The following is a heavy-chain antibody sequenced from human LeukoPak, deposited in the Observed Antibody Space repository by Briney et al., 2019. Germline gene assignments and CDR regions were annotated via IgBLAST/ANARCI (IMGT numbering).Heavy chain of an antibody. Sequence: SETLSLTCTVSGGSISSYYWSWIRQPPGKGLEWIGYIYYSGSTNYNPSLKSRVTISVDTSKNQFSLKLSSVTAADTAVYYCATPADYCSSTSCYTYWGQGTLVTVSS. V-gene: IGHV4-59*01. J-gene: IGHJ4*02. CDR3: ATPADYCSSTSCYTY. CDR2: IYYSGST. D-gene: IGHD2-2*02. CDR1: GGSISSYY.